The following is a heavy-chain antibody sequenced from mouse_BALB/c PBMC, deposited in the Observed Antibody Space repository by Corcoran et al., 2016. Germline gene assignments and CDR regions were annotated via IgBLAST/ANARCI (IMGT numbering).Heavy chain of an antibody. CDR3: ARPTGD. CDR2: IDPANGNT. V-gene: IGHV14-3*02. Sequence: EVQLQQSGAELVKPGASVKLSCTASGFNIKDTYMHWVKQRPEQGLEWIGRIDPANGNTKYDPKFQGKATITADTSFNTAYLQLSSLTSEDTAVYYWARPTGDWGQGTSVTVSS. J-gene: IGHJ4*01. CDR1: GFNIKDTY. D-gene: IGHD1-1*01.